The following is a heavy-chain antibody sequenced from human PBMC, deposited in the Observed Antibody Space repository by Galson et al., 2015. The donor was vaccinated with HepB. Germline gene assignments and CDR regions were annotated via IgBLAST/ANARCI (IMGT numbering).Heavy chain of an antibody. D-gene: IGHD6-19*01. CDR1: GYIFTSYA. CDR2: INTNTGNP. V-gene: IGHV7-4-1*02. Sequence: CTASGYIFTSYAMNWVRQAPGQGLEWMGWINTNTGNPTYAQGFTGRFVFSLDTSVSTAYLQISSLKAEDTAVYYCARDAAIIAVAGTGPDFDYWGQGTLVTVSS. J-gene: IGHJ4*02. CDR3: ARDAAIIAVAGTGPDFDY.